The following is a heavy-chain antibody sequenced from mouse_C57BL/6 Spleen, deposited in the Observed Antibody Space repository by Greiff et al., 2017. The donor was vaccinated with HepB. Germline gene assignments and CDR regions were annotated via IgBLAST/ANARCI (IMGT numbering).Heavy chain of an antibody. J-gene: IGHJ4*01. V-gene: IGHV1-69*01. CDR3: ASTVEGAMDY. CDR2: IDPSDSYT. CDR1: GYTFTSYW. D-gene: IGHD1-1*01. Sequence: VQLQQPGAELVMPGASVKLSCKASGYTFTSYWMHWVKQRPGQGLEWIGEIDPSDSYTNYNQKFKGKSTLTVDKSSSTAYMQLSSLTSEDSAVYYCASTVEGAMDYWGQGTSVTVSS.